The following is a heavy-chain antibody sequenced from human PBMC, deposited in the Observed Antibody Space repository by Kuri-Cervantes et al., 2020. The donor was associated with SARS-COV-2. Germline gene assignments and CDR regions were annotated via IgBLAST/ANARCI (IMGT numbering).Heavy chain of an antibody. J-gene: IGHJ4*02. V-gene: IGHV3-73*01. CDR1: GFLFSASA. CDR3: TTNSGRSFTYYDFWSGYYSVDY. Sequence: GESLKISCEVSGFLFSASAIHWVRQGSGKGLEWVGRVRGKANNYATAYAASVKGRFTISRDDSKNMAYLQMNSLKTEDTAVYYCTTNSGRSFTYYDFWSGYYSVDYWGQGTLVTVSS. CDR2: VRGKANNYAT. D-gene: IGHD3-3*01.